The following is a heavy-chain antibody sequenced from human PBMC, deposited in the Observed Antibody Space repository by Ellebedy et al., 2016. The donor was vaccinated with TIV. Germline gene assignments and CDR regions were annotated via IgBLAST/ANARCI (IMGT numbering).Heavy chain of an antibody. CDR2: ISSRGDTT. Sequence: GGSLRLSCAASGFTFSYHRMNWIRQAPGKGLEWVSTISSRGDTTYYADSVKGRFTISRDNARNSLYLQMNRLRAEETAVYYCARVAGTTPVFHYWGQGTLVTVSS. J-gene: IGHJ4*02. D-gene: IGHD1-7*01. V-gene: IGHV3-21*01. CDR1: GFTFSYHR. CDR3: ARVAGTTPVFHY.